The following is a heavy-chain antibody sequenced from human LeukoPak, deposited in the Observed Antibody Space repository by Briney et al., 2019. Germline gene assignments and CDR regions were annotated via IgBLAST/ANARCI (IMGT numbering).Heavy chain of an antibody. Sequence: GASVKVSCKASEGTFSSYAISWVRQAPGQGLERMGGIIPIFGTANYAQKFQGRVTITADESTSTAYMELSSLRSEDTAVYYCARDSSTMVRGVTQEGWFDPWGQGTLVTVSS. CDR3: ARDSSTMVRGVTQEGWFDP. CDR2: IIPIFGTA. CDR1: EGTFSSYA. D-gene: IGHD3-10*01. J-gene: IGHJ5*02. V-gene: IGHV1-69*01.